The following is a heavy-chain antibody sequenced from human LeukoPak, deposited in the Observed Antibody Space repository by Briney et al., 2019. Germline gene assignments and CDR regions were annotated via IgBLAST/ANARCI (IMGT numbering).Heavy chain of an antibody. CDR3: ARDLNWDFFDV. Sequence: PGGSLRLSCAASRFTFTTYVMHWVRQAPGKGLMWVSRISHDGTVTSYADSVKGRFTISRDNAKNTLYLQMNSLRAEDTAVYYCARDLNWDFFDVWGRGTLVTVSS. CDR1: RFTFTTYV. V-gene: IGHV3-74*01. J-gene: IGHJ2*01. CDR2: ISHDGTVT. D-gene: IGHD1-26*01.